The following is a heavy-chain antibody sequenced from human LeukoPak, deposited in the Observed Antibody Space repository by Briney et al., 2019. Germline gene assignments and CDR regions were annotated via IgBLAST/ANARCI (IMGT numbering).Heavy chain of an antibody. Sequence: KPSDTLSLTCAVYGGSFSGYYWSWIRQPPGKGLEWMGEINHSGSTNYNPSLKSRVTISVDTSKNQFSLKLSSVTAADTAVYYCARGVRDSSGWYGGRISAYIYYFDYWGQGTLVTVSS. V-gene: IGHV4-34*01. CDR3: ARGVRDSSGWYGGRISAYIYYFDY. D-gene: IGHD6-19*01. CDR2: INHSGST. J-gene: IGHJ4*02. CDR1: GGSFSGYY.